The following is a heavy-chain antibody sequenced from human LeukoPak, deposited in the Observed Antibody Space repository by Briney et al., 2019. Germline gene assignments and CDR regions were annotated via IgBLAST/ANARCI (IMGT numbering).Heavy chain of an antibody. D-gene: IGHD2-2*01. CDR1: GYTFTSYD. J-gene: IGHJ5*02. CDR3: ARGLRKSTSQPFDP. CDR2: MNPNSGNT. Sequence: ASVKVSCKASGYTFTSYDINWVRQATGQGLEWMGWMNPNSGNTGYAQKFQGRVTMTRNTSISTAYMELSSLRSGDTAVYYCARGLRKSTSQPFDPWGQGTLVTVSS. V-gene: IGHV1-8*01.